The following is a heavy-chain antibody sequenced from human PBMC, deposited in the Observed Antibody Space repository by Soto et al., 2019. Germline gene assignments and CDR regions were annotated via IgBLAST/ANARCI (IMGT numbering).Heavy chain of an antibody. Sequence: QVQLVQSGAEVKKPGASVKVSCKASGYTFTSYYMHWVRQAPGQGLEWMGIINPSGGSTSYAQKFQGRVTMTRDTSTSTVDMELSSLRSEDTAVYYCARDGGEQQLVRGYYYYGMDVWGQGTTVTVSS. D-gene: IGHD6-13*01. V-gene: IGHV1-46*01. CDR3: ARDGGEQQLVRGYYYYGMDV. CDR2: INPSGGST. CDR1: GYTFTSYY. J-gene: IGHJ6*02.